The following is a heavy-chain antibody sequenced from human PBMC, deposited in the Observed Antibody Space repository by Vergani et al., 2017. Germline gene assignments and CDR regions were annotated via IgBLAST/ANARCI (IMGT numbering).Heavy chain of an antibody. Sequence: VQLVESGGGLVQPGGSLRLSCAASGFTFSSYSMNWVRQAPGKGLEWIGSIYYSGSTYYNPSLKSRVTISVDTSKNQFSLKLSSVTAADTAVYYCARDRVNDYGDNGSAFDIWGQGTMVTVSS. J-gene: IGHJ3*02. CDR3: ARDRVNDYGDNGSAFDI. D-gene: IGHD4-17*01. CDR1: GFTFSSYS. V-gene: IGHV4-39*07. CDR2: IYYSGST.